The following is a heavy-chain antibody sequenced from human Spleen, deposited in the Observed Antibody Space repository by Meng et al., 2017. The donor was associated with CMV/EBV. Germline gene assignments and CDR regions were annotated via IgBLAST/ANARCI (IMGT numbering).Heavy chain of an antibody. V-gene: IGHV4-4*07. CDR2: IYTSGST. CDR3: ARGPQFGWY. Sequence: QWRLQESGPGLVKPSETRALTCTVSGGSNSSYYWRWIRKPAGKGLECIGRIYTSGSTNYNPSLKSRVTMSVDTSKNQFSLKLSSVTAADTAVYYCARGPQFGWYWGQGTLVTVSS. D-gene: IGHD3-10*01. J-gene: IGHJ4*02. CDR1: GGSNSSYY.